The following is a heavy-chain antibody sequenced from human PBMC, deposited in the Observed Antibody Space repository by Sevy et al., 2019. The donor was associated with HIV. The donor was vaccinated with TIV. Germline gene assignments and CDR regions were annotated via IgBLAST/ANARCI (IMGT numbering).Heavy chain of an antibody. CDR2: IHHTGKT. D-gene: IGHD2-21*01. J-gene: IGHJ4*02. Sequence: SETLSLTCTVSGGSIISSTYYWDWIRQPPGKGLEWIGNIHHTGKTYYIPSLRSRVTMSVDTSKNQFSLILNSVTAADTAVYYCARHPANSSEFENWGRRTLVTVSS. V-gene: IGHV4-39*01. CDR1: GGSIISSTYY. CDR3: ARHPANSSEFEN.